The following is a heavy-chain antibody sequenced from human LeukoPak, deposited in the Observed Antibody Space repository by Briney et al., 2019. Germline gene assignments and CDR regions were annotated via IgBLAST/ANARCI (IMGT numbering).Heavy chain of an antibody. CDR2: IYYSGST. Sequence: SETLSLTCTVSGGSISSSSYYWGWIRQPPGKGLEWIGSIYYSGSTYYNPSLKSRVTISVDTSKNQFSLKLNSVTAADTAVYYCAGINDFWSGPTLDVWGQGTTVTVSS. CDR1: GGSISSSSYY. V-gene: IGHV4-39*07. J-gene: IGHJ6*02. CDR3: AGINDFWSGPTLDV. D-gene: IGHD3-3*01.